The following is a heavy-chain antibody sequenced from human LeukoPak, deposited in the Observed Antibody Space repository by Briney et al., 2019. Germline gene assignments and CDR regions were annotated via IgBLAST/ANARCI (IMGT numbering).Heavy chain of an antibody. CDR3: ARLSTTVTTFDY. V-gene: IGHV3-48*03. J-gene: IGHJ4*02. CDR1: GFTFSNSE. CDR2: ISGGSTTI. Sequence: GGSLRLSCAASGFTFSNSEMNWVRQATGKGLEWVSYISGGSTTIYYADSVKGRFTISRDNAKNSLSLQMNSLTAEDTAAYYCARLSTTVTTFDYWGQGTLVTVSS. D-gene: IGHD4-17*01.